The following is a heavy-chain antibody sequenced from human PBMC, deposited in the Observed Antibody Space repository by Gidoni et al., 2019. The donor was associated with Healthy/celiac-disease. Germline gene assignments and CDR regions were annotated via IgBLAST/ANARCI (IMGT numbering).Heavy chain of an antibody. J-gene: IGHJ4*02. CDR3: ARDRAQQWLASVDY. D-gene: IGHD6-19*01. Sequence: EVQLVESGGGLVRHGGSLRLSCAASVFTLSSYSMHWVSQAPGEGLEWVSAISSSSSYINYADPVKGRFTIPRDNAKDSLYLQRNSLRAEDTAVYYCARDRAQQWLASVDYWGQGTLVTVSS. CDR2: ISSSSSYI. V-gene: IGHV3-21*01. CDR1: VFTLSSYS.